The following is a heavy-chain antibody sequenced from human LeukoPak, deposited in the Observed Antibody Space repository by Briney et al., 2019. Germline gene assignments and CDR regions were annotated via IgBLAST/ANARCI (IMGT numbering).Heavy chain of an antibody. J-gene: IGHJ4*02. CDR1: GDSISSSTYY. V-gene: IGHV4-39*01. Sequence: SETLSLTCTVSGDSISSSTYYWAWIRQPPGKGLEWIGSISYTGNAYYSPSLKSRVTISVDTSKNQFSLKLNSVTAADTAVYFYARKVVERYSWGWPFDYWGQGSLVTVSS. CDR2: ISYTGNA. CDR3: ARKVVERYSWGWPFDY. D-gene: IGHD6-19*01.